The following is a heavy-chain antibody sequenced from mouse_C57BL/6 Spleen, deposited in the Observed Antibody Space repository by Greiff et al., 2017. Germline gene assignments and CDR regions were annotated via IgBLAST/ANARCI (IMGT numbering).Heavy chain of an antibody. D-gene: IGHD2-1*01. J-gene: IGHJ3*01. V-gene: IGHV1-82*01. Sequence: QVQLQQSGPELVKPGASVKISCKASGYAFTSSWMNWVKQRPGKGLEWIGRIYPGDGDTNYTGTFKGKATLTADKASSTAYMQLSSLTSEDSAVYVGERSDYDNYVYWFAYWGQGTLVTVSA. CDR1: GYAFTSSW. CDR2: IYPGDGDT. CDR3: ERSDYDNYVYWFAY.